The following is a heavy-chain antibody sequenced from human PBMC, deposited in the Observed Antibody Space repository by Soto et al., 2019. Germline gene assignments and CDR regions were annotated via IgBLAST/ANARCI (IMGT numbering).Heavy chain of an antibody. D-gene: IGHD6-19*01. V-gene: IGHV5-51*01. CDR2: IYPGDSDT. CDR1: GYSFTSYW. Sequence: GESLKISCKGSGYSFTSYWLGWVRQMPGKGLEWMGIIYPGDSDTRYSPSFQGQVTISADKSISTAYLQWSSLKASDTAMYYCASQRWLVHGDYGSAFDYWGQVSLVTAPQ. J-gene: IGHJ4*02. CDR3: ASQRWLVHGDYGSAFDY.